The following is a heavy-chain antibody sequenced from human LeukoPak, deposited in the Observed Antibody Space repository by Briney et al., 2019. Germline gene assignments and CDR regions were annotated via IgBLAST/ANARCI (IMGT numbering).Heavy chain of an antibody. D-gene: IGHD4-17*01. CDR3: ARDAARRDGDNPYWYFDL. CDR1: GYTFTSYY. J-gene: IGHJ2*01. CDR2: INPSGGST. V-gene: IGHV1-46*01. Sequence: ASVKVSCKASGYTFTSYYMHWVRQAPGQGLEWMGIINPSGGSTSYAQKFQGRVTMTRDTSTSTVYMERSSLRSEDTAVYYCARDAARRDGDNPYWYFDLWGRGTLVTVSS.